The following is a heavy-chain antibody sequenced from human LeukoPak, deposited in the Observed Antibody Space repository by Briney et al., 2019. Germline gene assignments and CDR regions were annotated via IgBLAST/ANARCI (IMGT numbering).Heavy chain of an antibody. D-gene: IGHD3-10*01. V-gene: IGHV4-59*08. CDR1: GASIRSHY. CDR3: ASFGERGWFDP. Sequence: SETLSLTCTVSGASIRSHYWNWIRQPPGKGLEWIGYIFYSGRTNYNPSLKSRVTISVDTYKNEFSLKLTSVTATDTAVYYCASFGERGWFDPWGQGTLVSVSS. J-gene: IGHJ5*02. CDR2: IFYSGRT.